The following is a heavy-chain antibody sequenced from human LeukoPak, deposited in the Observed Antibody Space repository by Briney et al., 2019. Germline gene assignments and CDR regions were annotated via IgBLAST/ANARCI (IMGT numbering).Heavy chain of an antibody. J-gene: IGHJ4*02. CDR1: GGSISSGSYY. Sequence: PSQTLSLTCTVSGGSISSGSYYWSWIRQPAGKGLEWIGRIYTSGSTNYNPSLKSRVTISVDTSKNQFSLKLSSVTAADTAVYYCAGERLSRSSVYWGQGTLVTVSS. CDR2: IYTSGST. CDR3: AGERLSRSSVY. D-gene: IGHD3-10*01. V-gene: IGHV4-61*02.